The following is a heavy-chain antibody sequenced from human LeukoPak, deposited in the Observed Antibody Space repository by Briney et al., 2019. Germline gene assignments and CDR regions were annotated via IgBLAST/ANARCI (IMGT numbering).Heavy chain of an antibody. Sequence: ASMKVSCKASGYIFTNNYIHWVRQAPGQGLEWLGWINPSTGGTKYAQQFQGRVTMTRDTPISTAYMELSRLRSDDTAVYYCARGPRYNWNYGWFDPWGQGTLVTVSS. CDR1: GYIFTNNY. J-gene: IGHJ5*02. D-gene: IGHD1-7*01. CDR2: INPSTGGT. V-gene: IGHV1-2*02. CDR3: ARGPRYNWNYGWFDP.